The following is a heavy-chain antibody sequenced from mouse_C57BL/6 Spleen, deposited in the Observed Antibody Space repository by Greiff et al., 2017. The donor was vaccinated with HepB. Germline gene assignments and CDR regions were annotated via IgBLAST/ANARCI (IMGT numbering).Heavy chain of an antibody. J-gene: IGHJ4*01. CDR1: GYSITSGYY. Sequence: EVQLQESGPGLVKPSQSLSLTCSVTGYSITSGYYWNWIRQFPGNKLEWMGYISYDGSNNYNPSLKNRISITRDTSKNQFFLKLNSVTTEDTATYYCARDYALYYYAMAYWGQGTSVTVSS. V-gene: IGHV3-6*01. D-gene: IGHD6-5*01. CDR3: ARDYALYYYAMAY. CDR2: ISYDGSN.